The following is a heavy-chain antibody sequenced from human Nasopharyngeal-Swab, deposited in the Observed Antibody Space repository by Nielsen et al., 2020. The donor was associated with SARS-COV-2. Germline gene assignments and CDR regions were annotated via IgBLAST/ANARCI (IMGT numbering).Heavy chain of an antibody. CDR3: TTDFYFDY. V-gene: IGHV3-73*01. J-gene: IGHJ4*02. CDR1: GFIFSASA. CDR2: IGDKDHNYAT. Sequence: GESLKISCAASGFIFSASAIHWVRQASGKGREWVGRIGDKDHNYATTYGASVQGRFTISRDDSKNTAFLQMDSLKTEDTALYYFTTDFYFDYWGQGTLVTVSS.